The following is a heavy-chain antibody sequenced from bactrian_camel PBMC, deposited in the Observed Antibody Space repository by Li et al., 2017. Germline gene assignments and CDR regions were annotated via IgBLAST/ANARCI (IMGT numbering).Heavy chain of an antibody. J-gene: IGHJ4*01. V-gene: IGHV3S61*01. D-gene: IGHD6*01. CDR2: WNLEDEEP. CDR1: GGGVEY. Sequence: HVQLVESGGGSVQPGGSLTLACEVSGGGVEYIAWFRQPPGEGRKGVASWNLEDEEPYYADPVKGRFTISRDNVKNMLYLQMDSLKPEDTDMYYCAARTVGYGGFWWIPATYAYWGQGTQVTVS. CDR3: AARTVGYGGFWWIPATYAY.